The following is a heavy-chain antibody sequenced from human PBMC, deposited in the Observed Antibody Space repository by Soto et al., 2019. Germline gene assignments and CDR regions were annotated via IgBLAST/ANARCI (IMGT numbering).Heavy chain of an antibody. V-gene: IGHV6-1*01. J-gene: IGHJ6*03. Sequence: SQTLSLTCAISGDSVSSNSAAWNWIRQSPSRGLEWLGRTYYRSKWYNDYAVSVKSRITINPDTSKNQFSLQLNSVTPEDTAVYYCARAGTVVVEYYYYYMDVWGEGTTVTVSS. D-gene: IGHD2-21*01. CDR2: TYYRSKWYN. CDR3: ARAGTVVVEYYYYYMDV. CDR1: GDSVSSNSAA.